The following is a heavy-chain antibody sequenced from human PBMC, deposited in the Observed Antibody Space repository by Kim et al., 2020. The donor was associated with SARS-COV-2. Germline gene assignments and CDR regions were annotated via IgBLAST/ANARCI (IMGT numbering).Heavy chain of an antibody. V-gene: IGHV3-53*04. D-gene: IGHD2-8*01. CDR3: ARLFIRLYYKDDAFDI. J-gene: IGHJ3*02. Sequence: VTGRFTISRHNTKNTLYLQMNSLRAEDTAVYYCARLFIRLYYKDDAFDIWGQGTMVTVSS.